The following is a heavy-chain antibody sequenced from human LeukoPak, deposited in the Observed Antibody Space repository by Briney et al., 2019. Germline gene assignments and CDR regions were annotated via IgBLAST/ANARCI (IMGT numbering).Heavy chain of an antibody. V-gene: IGHV4-34*01. D-gene: IGHD3-10*01. CDR3: ARLTPRIMVRGVMNYYGLDV. CDR2: MNHSGDT. Sequence: SETLSLTCAAYGGSFSDYYWTWIRQPPGKGLEWIGEMNHSGDTNYKPSLKSRATISVDMSKNQFSLKLNSVTAADTAVYYCARLTPRIMVRGVMNYYGLDVWGKGTTVTVSS. J-gene: IGHJ6*04. CDR1: GGSFSDYY.